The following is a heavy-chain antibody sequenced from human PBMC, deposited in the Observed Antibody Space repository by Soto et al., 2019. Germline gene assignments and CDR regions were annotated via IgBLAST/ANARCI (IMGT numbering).Heavy chain of an antibody. D-gene: IGHD4-17*01. V-gene: IGHV3-21*01. Sequence: PGGSLRLSCAASGFTFSSYSMNWVRQAPGKGLEWVSSISSSSSYIYYADSVKGRFTISRDNAKNSLYLQMNSLRAEDTAVYYCARDPSPGYGDYVDYWGQGTLVTVSS. CDR3: ARDPSPGYGDYVDY. J-gene: IGHJ4*02. CDR2: ISSSSSYI. CDR1: GFTFSSYS.